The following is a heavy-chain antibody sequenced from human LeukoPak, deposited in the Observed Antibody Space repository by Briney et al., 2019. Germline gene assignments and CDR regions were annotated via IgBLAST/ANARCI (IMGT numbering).Heavy chain of an antibody. CDR1: GFSFSDHH. J-gene: IGHJ4*02. V-gene: IGHV3-11*01. Sequence: PGGSLRLSCAASGFSFSDHHMSWVRQVPGKGLEWLAYISRDGNIIVYADSVKGRFTISRDNAKQSVYLEMKSLRPEDTAVYYCARHVLLMDYWGQGTLVTVSS. CDR3: ARHVLLMDY. D-gene: IGHD6-6*01. CDR2: ISRDGNII.